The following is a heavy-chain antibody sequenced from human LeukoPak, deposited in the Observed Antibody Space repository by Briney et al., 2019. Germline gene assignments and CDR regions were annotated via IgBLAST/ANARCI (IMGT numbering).Heavy chain of an antibody. V-gene: IGHV4-34*01. D-gene: IGHD2-2*01. J-gene: IGHJ5*02. Sequence: SETLSLTCAVYGGSFSGYYWSWIRQPPGKGLEWIGEINHSGSTNYNPSLKSRVTISVDTSKNQFPLKLSSVTAADTAVYYCAREVDAAAAYNWFDPWGQGTLVTVSS. CDR2: INHSGST. CDR3: AREVDAAAAYNWFDP. CDR1: GGSFSGYY.